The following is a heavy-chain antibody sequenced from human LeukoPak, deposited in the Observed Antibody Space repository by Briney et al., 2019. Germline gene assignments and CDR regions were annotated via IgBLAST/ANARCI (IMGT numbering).Heavy chain of an antibody. CDR1: GFTISSYA. J-gene: IGHJ5*02. Sequence: GSLRLSCAASGFTISSYAMSWVRQAPGKGLEWVSAFSGMGGSTSYADSVKGRFTISRDNSKNKLYLQMNSLRAEDTAVYYCAGYSSSWQNWFDPWGQGTLVTVSS. CDR3: AGYSSSWQNWFDP. D-gene: IGHD6-13*01. CDR2: FSGMGGST. V-gene: IGHV3-23*01.